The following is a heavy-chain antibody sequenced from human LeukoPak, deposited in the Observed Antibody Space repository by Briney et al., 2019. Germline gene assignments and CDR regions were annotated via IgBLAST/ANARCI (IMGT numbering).Heavy chain of an antibody. Sequence: PGGSLRLSCAASGFTFSSYAMGWVRQAPGKGLEWVSAISGSGGSTYYADSVKGRFTISRDNSKNTLYLQMNSLRAEDTAVYYCAKEGHYYDSSGYYHDAFDIWGQGTMVTVSS. CDR1: GFTFSSYA. CDR3: AKEGHYYDSSGYYHDAFDI. D-gene: IGHD3-22*01. CDR2: ISGSGGST. V-gene: IGHV3-23*01. J-gene: IGHJ3*02.